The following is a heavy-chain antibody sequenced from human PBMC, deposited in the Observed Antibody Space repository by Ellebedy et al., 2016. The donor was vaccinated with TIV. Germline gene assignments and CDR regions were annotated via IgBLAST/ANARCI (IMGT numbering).Heavy chain of an antibody. V-gene: IGHV3-23*01. Sequence: PGGSLRLSCAASGFTFSSYAMSWVRQAPGKGLEWVSAISGSDGSTSYADSVKGRFTISRDNSKNMLYLQMNSLRAEDTAVYYCAKLYPAHQEMSSGSYYDYWGQGTLVTVSS. J-gene: IGHJ4*02. D-gene: IGHD1-26*01. CDR2: ISGSDGST. CDR1: GFTFSSYA. CDR3: AKLYPAHQEMSSGSYYDY.